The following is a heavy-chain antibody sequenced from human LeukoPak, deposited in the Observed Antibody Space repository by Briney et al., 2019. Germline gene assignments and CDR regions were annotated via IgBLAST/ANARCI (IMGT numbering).Heavy chain of an antibody. CDR2: ISGSGGST. V-gene: IGHV3-23*01. CDR3: AKDEDLRGSPTARFDY. J-gene: IGHJ4*02. D-gene: IGHD4-11*01. Sequence: GGSLGLSCAASGFTFSSYAMSWVRQAPGKGLEWVSDISGSGGSTYYADSVKGRFTISRDNSKNTLYLQMNSLRAEDTAVYYCAKDEDLRGSPTARFDYWGQGTLVTVSS. CDR1: GFTFSSYA.